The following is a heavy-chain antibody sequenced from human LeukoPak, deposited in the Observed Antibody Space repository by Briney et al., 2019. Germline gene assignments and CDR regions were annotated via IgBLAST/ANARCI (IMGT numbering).Heavy chain of an antibody. J-gene: IGHJ3*02. CDR3: ARNRRYFDWLLYDAFDI. D-gene: IGHD3-9*01. CDR2: MNPNSGNT. V-gene: IGHV1-8*03. CDR1: GYTFTSYD. Sequence: ASVKVSCKASGYTFTSYDINWVRQATGQGLEWMGWMNPNSGNTGYAQKFQGRVTITRNTSISTAYMELSSLRSEDTAVYYCARNRRYFDWLLYDAFDIWGQGTMVTVSS.